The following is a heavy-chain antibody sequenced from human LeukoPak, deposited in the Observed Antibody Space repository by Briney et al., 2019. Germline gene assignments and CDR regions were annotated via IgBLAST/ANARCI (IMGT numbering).Heavy chain of an antibody. J-gene: IGHJ4*02. CDR2: IYTSGRT. CDR1: GGSISSSY. Sequence: PSETLSLTCTVSGGSISSSYWSWIRQPAGKGLEWVGRIYTSGRTNYYPPLKSRVTMSVDTSNDQFSLKLSSVTAADTAVYYCATVDSSSWSERFFDYWGQGTLVTVSS. V-gene: IGHV4-4*07. D-gene: IGHD6-13*01. CDR3: ATVDSSSWSERFFDY.